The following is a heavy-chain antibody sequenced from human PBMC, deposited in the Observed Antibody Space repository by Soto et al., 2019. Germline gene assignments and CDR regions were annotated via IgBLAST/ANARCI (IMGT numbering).Heavy chain of an antibody. D-gene: IGHD3-10*01. V-gene: IGHV4-39*01. CDR1: GGSISSSSYY. CDR3: ARQGYYGSGSYYLRYNWFDP. J-gene: IGHJ5*02. Sequence: SETLSLTCTVSGGSISSSSYYWGWIRQPPGKGLEWIGSIYYSGSTYYNPSLKSRVTISVDTSKNQFSLKLSSVTAADTAVYYCARQGYYGSGSYYLRYNWFDPWGQGTLVTVSS. CDR2: IYYSGST.